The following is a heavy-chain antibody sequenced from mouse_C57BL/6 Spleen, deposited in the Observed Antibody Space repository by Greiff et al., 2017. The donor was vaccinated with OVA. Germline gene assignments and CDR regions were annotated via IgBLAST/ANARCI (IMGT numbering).Heavy chain of an antibody. V-gene: IGHV1-55*01. Sequence: QVQLQQPGAELVKPGASVKMSCKASGYTFTSYWITWVKQRPGQGLEWIGDIYPGSGCTNYNEKFKSKATLTVDTSSSTAYMQLSSLTSEDSAAAVYSCERDSTRRYFDVWGTGTTVTVSS. CDR3: ERDSTRRYFDV. D-gene: IGHD2-5*01. CDR1: GYTFTSYW. CDR2: IYPGSGCT. J-gene: IGHJ1*03.